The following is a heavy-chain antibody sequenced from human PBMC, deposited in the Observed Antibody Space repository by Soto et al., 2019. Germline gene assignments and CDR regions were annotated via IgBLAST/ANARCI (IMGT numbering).Heavy chain of an antibody. CDR1: GFTVSSNY. CDR2: IYSGGST. Sequence: PGGSLRLSCAASGFTVSSNYMSWVRQAPGKGLEWVSVIYSGGSTYYADSVKGRFTISRHNSKNTLYLQMNSLRAEDTAVYYCARMDSAAARPPYYYYYMDVWGKGTTVTVSS. J-gene: IGHJ6*03. CDR3: ARMDSAAARPPYYYYYMDV. V-gene: IGHV3-53*04. D-gene: IGHD6-6*01.